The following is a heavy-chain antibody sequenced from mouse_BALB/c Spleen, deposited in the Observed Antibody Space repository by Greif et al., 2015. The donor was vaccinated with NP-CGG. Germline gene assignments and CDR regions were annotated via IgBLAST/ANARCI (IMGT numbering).Heavy chain of an antibody. V-gene: IGHV14-3*02. CDR1: GFNIKDTY. J-gene: IGHJ1*01. CDR2: IDPANGNT. D-gene: IGHD1-1*01. CDR3: ARSGYYGSSSWYFDV. Sequence: EVKLQESGAELVKPGASVKLSCTASGFNIKDTYMHWVKQRPEQGLEWIGRIDPANGNTKYDPKFQGKATITADTSSNTAYLQLSSLTSEDAAVYYCARSGYYGSSSWYFDVWGAGTTVTVSS.